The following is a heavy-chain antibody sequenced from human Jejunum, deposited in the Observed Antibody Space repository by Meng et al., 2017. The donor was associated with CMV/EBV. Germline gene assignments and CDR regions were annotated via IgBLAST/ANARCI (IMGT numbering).Heavy chain of an antibody. D-gene: IGHD1-1*01. J-gene: IGHJ4*02. V-gene: IGHV3-23*01. CDR1: GFTFTTYA. CDR3: ARVWGTGTMFGY. Sequence: EVQLLESGGGLVQPGGSRRLSCAASGFTFTTYAMNWIRQAPGKGLEWVSAISGSGDSTYYADSVKGRFTVSRDNSKNILNLQMNSLRADDTAVYYCARVWGTGTMFGYWGQGTLGTVSS. CDR2: ISGSGDST.